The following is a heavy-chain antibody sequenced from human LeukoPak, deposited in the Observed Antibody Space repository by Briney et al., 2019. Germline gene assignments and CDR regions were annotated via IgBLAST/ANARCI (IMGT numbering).Heavy chain of an antibody. D-gene: IGHD4-17*01. V-gene: IGHV4-59*01. Sequence: SETLSLTCTVSGGYISSYYWSWIRQAPGKGLEWIGYIYHSGGTNYNPSLKNRVTISVDTSKKQFSLRLSSVTAADTAVYYCARVNGDHLDYWGQGTLVTVSS. CDR2: IYHSGGT. CDR1: GGYISSYY. CDR3: ARVNGDHLDY. J-gene: IGHJ4*02.